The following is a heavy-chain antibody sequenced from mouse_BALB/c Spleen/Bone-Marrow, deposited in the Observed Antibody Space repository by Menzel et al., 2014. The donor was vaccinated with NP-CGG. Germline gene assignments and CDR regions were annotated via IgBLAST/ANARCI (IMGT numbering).Heavy chain of an antibody. V-gene: IGHV1S56*01. D-gene: IGHD1-1*01. J-gene: IGHJ3*01. CDR1: GYTFTSYY. Sequence: QVQLKQSGPELVKPGASVRISCKASGYTFTSYYIHWVKQRPGQGLEWIGWIYPGNVNTKYNEKFKGKATLTADKSSSPAYMQLSSLPSEDSAFYFCARPPGSSPAWFAYWGQGTLVTVSA. CDR2: IYPGNVNT. CDR3: ARPPGSSPAWFAY.